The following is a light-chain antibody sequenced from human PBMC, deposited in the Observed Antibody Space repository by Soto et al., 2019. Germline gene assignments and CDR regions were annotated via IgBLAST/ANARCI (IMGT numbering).Light chain of an antibody. V-gene: IGLV2-14*01. CDR3: RSYTSSSTLYV. J-gene: IGLJ1*01. Sequence: QSALTQPASASGSPGQSITISCTGTSSDVGAYNYVSWYQQHPGKAPKLMIYDVSNRPSGVSNRFSGSKSGNTASLTISGLQAEDEADYYCRSYTSSSTLYVFGTGTKVTVL. CDR1: SSDVGAYNY. CDR2: DVS.